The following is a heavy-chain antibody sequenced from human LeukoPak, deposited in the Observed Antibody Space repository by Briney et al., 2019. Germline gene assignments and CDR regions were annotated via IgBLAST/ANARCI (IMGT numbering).Heavy chain of an antibody. D-gene: IGHD4-11*01. CDR3: TKGVRDSNYAQGLKYGMDV. CDR1: GFTFNDYA. J-gene: IGHJ6*02. CDR2: ISWNTGSI. Sequence: GGSLRLSCTGSGFTFNDYAMHWVRQAPGKGLEWVSGISWNTGSIGYADSVRGRFTISRDNAKNSLYLQMSSLRPEDTALYYCTKGVRDSNYAQGLKYGMDVWGQGTTVIVSS. V-gene: IGHV3-9*01.